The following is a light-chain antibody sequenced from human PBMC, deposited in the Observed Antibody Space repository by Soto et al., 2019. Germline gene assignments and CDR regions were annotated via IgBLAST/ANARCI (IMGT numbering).Light chain of an antibody. CDR1: QGIRHY. J-gene: IGKJ1*01. CDR3: QNFDSAPQT. CDR2: EAS. V-gene: IGKV1-27*01. Sequence: DIQMTQSPSSLSASVGDRVTITCRASQGIRHYLAWYQQKPGKVPKLLIYEASNLQYGVPSRFRGGGSGTEITLTISSLQPEDVATYYCQNFDSAPQTFGQGTKVEIK.